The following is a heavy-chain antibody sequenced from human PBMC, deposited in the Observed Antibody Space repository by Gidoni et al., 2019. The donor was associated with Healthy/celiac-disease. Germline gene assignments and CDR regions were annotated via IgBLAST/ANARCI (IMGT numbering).Heavy chain of an antibody. CDR2: IWYDGSNK. Sequence: QVQLVESGGGVVQPGRSLRLSCAASGFTFSSYGMHWVRQAPGKGLEWVAVIWYDGSNKYYADSVKGRFTISRDNSKNTLYLQMNSLRAEDTAVYYCARDYYDSSGNSNWYFDLWGRGTLVTVSS. V-gene: IGHV3-33*01. CDR3: ARDYYDSSGNSNWYFDL. D-gene: IGHD3-22*01. CDR1: GFTFSSYG. J-gene: IGHJ2*01.